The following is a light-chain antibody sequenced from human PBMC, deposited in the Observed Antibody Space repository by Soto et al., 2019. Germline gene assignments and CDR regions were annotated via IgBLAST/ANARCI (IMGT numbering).Light chain of an antibody. Sequence: EIVMTQSPATLSVSPGERVTLSCRASQNINNNLAWYQQKPGQAPRLLIYGASSRATGIPDRFSGSGSGTDFTLTISRLEPEDFAVYYCQQYGGSFRVFGPGTKVDIK. CDR2: GAS. CDR3: QQYGGSFRV. CDR1: QNINNN. J-gene: IGKJ3*01. V-gene: IGKV3-20*01.